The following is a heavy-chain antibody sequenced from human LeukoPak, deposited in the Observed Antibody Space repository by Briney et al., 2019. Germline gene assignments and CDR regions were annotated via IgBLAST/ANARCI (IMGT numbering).Heavy chain of an antibody. D-gene: IGHD3-22*01. J-gene: IGHJ4*02. CDR3: AKDSSITMIVVVIPSYFDY. Sequence: GGSLRLSCTVSGFTVSSNSMSWVRQAPGKGLEWVSFIYSGGNTHYSDSVKGRFTISRDNSKNTLYLQMNSLRAEDTAVYYCAKDSSITMIVVVIPSYFDYWGQGTLVTVSS. V-gene: IGHV3-53*01. CDR2: IYSGGNT. CDR1: GFTVSSNS.